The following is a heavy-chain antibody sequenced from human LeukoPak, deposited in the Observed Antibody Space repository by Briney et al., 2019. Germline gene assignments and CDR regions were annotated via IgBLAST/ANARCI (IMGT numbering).Heavy chain of an antibody. CDR1: GFTFSTYS. D-gene: IGHD2-21*02. CDR2: ITNVSNYI. Sequence: GGSLRLSCAASGFTFSTYSMNWVRHAPGKGLEWVSAITNVSNYIYYADSGRGRLTISRDNAKNSLYLQMNSLRAEDTAVYYCARDPGSYCGGGCYSGGAFDIWGQGTMVTVSS. CDR3: ARDPGSYCGGGCYSGGAFDI. J-gene: IGHJ3*02. V-gene: IGHV3-21*01.